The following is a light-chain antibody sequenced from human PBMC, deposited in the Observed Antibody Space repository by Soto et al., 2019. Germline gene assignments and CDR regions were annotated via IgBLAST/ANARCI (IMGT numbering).Light chain of an antibody. J-gene: IGKJ1*01. V-gene: IGKV1-12*01. Sequence: DIQMTQSPSSVSASVGDRVTITCRASQGISSWLAWYQQKPGKAPKLLIYAESSLQSGVPSRFSGSGSGTEFSLTISNLQPDDCATYYCQQYENYWTFGQGTKVDIK. CDR3: QQYENYWT. CDR1: QGISSW. CDR2: AES.